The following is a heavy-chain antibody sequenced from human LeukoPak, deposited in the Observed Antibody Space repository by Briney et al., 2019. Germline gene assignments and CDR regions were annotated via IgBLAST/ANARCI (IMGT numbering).Heavy chain of an antibody. CDR2: ISGSGDIA. CDR3: ARDYCSGASCLRIQTLDS. D-gene: IGHD2-15*01. Sequence: GGSLRLSCAAPGFTFSSYAMSWVRQAPGKGLEWVSAISGSGDIANYADSVRGRFTISRDKAKNQLYLQMNSLGVEDTALYYCARDYCSGASCLRIQTLDSWGQGTLVTVSS. CDR1: GFTFSSYA. V-gene: IGHV3-23*01. J-gene: IGHJ4*02.